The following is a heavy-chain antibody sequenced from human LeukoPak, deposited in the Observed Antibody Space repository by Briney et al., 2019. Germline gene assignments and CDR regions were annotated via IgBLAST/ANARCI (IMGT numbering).Heavy chain of an antibody. CDR1: GFTFSGYG. D-gene: IGHD4-17*01. CDR2: IRYDGSIK. J-gene: IGHJ4*02. V-gene: IGHV3-30*02. Sequence: AGGSLRLSCAASGFTFSGYGIHWVRQAPGKGLEWVAFIRYDGSIKYYADSVKGRFTISRDNSKNTLYLQMNSLRAEDTAVYYCARVTVYGVFDYWGQGTLVTVSS. CDR3: ARVTVYGVFDY.